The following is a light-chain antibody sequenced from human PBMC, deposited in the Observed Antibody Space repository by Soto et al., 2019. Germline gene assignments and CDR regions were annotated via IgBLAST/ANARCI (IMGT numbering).Light chain of an antibody. CDR1: SSNIGDNP. CDR3: AAWDDSLNGPV. J-gene: IGLJ3*02. CDR2: RND. V-gene: IGLV1-44*01. Sequence: QPVLTQPPSASGTPGQRITISCSGSSSNIGDNPVNWYQQLPGAAPKLLIYRNDQRPSGVPDRFSGSKSDTSASLAISGLQSQDEADYYCAAWDDSLNGPVFGGGTKLTVL.